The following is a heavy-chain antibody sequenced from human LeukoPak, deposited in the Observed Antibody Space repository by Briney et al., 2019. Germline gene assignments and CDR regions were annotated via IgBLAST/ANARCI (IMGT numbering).Heavy chain of an antibody. V-gene: IGHV3-43*01. CDR2: SSWDGGST. Sequence: GGSLRLSCEGFGFTFDDYNIHWVRQAPGKGLEWISLSSWDGGSTWYADSVKGRFTLSRDNSKNSLYLQMTSLRSDDTAFYYCAKEVPHYLAYCGGDCYSRYFQHWGQGNLVTVSS. J-gene: IGHJ1*01. CDR1: GFTFDDYN. CDR3: AKEVPHYLAYCGGDCYSRYFQH. D-gene: IGHD2-21*01.